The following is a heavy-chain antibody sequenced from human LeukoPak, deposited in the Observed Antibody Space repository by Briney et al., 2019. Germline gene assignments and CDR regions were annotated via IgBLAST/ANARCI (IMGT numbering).Heavy chain of an antibody. CDR2: ISRSGDNT. CDR3: AKAGANWFDP. J-gene: IGHJ5*02. D-gene: IGHD3-10*01. Sequence: PGGSLRLSCAASGFTFSGYAMSWVRQAPGKGLQWVSTISRSGDNTYYADSVKGRFTISRDNSKNTLYVQMNSLRAEDTAIYYCAKAGANWFDPWGQGTLVTVFS. V-gene: IGHV3-23*01. CDR1: GFTFSGYA.